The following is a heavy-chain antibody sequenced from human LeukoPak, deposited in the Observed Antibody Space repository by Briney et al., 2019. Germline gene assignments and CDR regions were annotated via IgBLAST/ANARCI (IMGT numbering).Heavy chain of an antibody. CDR3: AKDRYSGLNTIDY. D-gene: IGHD6-13*01. CDR2: ISYDGSYK. CDR1: KFTFSTYG. Sequence: QPGRSLRLSCAASKFTFSTYGMHWVRQAPGKGLEWVAVISYDGSYKFYADSVKGRFTISRDNSKSTLYLQMSSLRAEDTAVYYCAKDRYSGLNTIDYWGQGTLVTVSS. J-gene: IGHJ4*02. V-gene: IGHV3-30*18.